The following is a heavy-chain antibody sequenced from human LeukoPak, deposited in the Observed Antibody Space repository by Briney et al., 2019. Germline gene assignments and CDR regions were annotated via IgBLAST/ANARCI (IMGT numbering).Heavy chain of an antibody. Sequence: SETLSLTCTVSGDSINSGSYYWVWIRQPPGKGLEWIGSIYYSGSTYYSPSLKSRVTISVDTSKIQFSLRLSSVTAADTAVYYCASLPQGRYFDWAPHWGQGTTVTVSS. CDR2: IYYSGST. CDR1: GDSINSGSYY. D-gene: IGHD3-9*01. CDR3: ASLPQGRYFDWAPH. J-gene: IGHJ6*02. V-gene: IGHV4-39*01.